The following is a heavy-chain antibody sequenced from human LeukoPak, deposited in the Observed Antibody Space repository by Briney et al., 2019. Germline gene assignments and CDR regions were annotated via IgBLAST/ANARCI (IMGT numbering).Heavy chain of an antibody. CDR2: INSDGSIT. Sequence: GGSLRLSCAASGFTFTTYWMHWVRQAPGKGLVWVSHINSDGSITSYADSVRGRFTISRDNAKNTLYLQMNSLRAEDTAVYYCARDAVDTANAVWGQGTTVTVSS. V-gene: IGHV3-74*01. CDR1: GFTFTTYW. J-gene: IGHJ6*02. CDR3: ARDAVDTANAV. D-gene: IGHD5-18*01.